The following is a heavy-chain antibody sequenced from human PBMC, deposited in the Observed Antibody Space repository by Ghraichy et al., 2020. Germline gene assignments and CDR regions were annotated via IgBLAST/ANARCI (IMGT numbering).Heavy chain of an antibody. V-gene: IGHV3-53*01. CDR3: AREPRDLRYIYFDY. CDR1: GFTVSSNY. Sequence: GESLNISCAASGFTVSSNYMSWVRQAPGKGLEWVSVIYSGGSTYYADSVKGRFTISRDNSKNTLYLQMNSLRAEDTAVYYCAREPRDLRYIYFDYWGQGTLVTVSS. CDR2: IYSGGST. D-gene: IGHD3-9*01. J-gene: IGHJ4*02.